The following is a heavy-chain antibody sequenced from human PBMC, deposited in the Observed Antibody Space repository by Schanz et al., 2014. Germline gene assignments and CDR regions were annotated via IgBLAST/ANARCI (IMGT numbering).Heavy chain of an antibody. D-gene: IGHD4-17*01. J-gene: IGHJ4*02. CDR2: IWNNGVTK. V-gene: IGHV3-33*01. CDR3: ARPTFDYGEVGY. Sequence: QAQLMESGGGVVQPGTSLILSCSVSGFSLNTYGIHWFRQPAGKGLEWVAVIWNNGVTKYYADSVRGRFTISRDRFQNTLYLRMSSLRADDTAVYYCARPTFDYGEVGYWGQGTLVTVSS. CDR1: GFSLNTYG.